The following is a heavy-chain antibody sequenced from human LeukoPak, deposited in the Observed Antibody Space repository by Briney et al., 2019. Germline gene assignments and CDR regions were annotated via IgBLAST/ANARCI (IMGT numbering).Heavy chain of an antibody. D-gene: IGHD1-14*01. CDR2: IWYDGSNK. CDR3: ARFNLGMANDY. V-gene: IGHV3-33*01. Sequence: GGSLRLSCAASGFTFSSYGMHWVRQAPGKGLEWVAVIWYDGSNKYYADSVKGRFTISRDNSKNTLYLQMNSLRAEDTAVYYCARFNLGMANDYWGQGTLVTVSS. CDR1: GFTFSSYG. J-gene: IGHJ4*02.